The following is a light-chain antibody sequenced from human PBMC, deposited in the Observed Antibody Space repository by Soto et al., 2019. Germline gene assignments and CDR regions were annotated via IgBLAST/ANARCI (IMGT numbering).Light chain of an antibody. J-gene: IGLJ2*01. CDR2: EGS. CDR1: SSDVGSYNL. CDR3: CSYAGSSTDVV. V-gene: IGLV2-23*01. Sequence: QCVLTQPASVSGSPGQSITISCTGTSSDVGSYNLVSWYQQHPGKAPKLMIYEGSKRPSGVSNRFSGSKSGNTASLTISGLQAEDEADYYCCSYAGSSTDVVFGGGTKLTVL.